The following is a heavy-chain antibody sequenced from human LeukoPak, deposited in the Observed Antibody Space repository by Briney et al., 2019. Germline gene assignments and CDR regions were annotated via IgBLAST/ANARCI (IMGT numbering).Heavy chain of an antibody. D-gene: IGHD2-15*01. CDR3: ASTRGDNYYYYMDV. CDR2: IIPIVGTA. CDR1: GGTFSSYA. Sequence: ASVKVSCKASGGTFSSYAISWVRQAPGQGLEWMGGIIPIVGTANYAQKFQGRVTITTDESTSTAYMELSSLRSEDTAVYYCASTRGDNYYYYMDVWGKGTTVTVSS. V-gene: IGHV1-69*05. J-gene: IGHJ6*03.